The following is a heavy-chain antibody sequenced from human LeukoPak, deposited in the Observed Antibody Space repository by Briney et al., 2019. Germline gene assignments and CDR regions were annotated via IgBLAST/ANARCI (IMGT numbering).Heavy chain of an antibody. D-gene: IGHD6-13*01. CDR3: ARGGSSWYKVYYYMDV. Sequence: SETLSLTCTVSGGSISSHDLSWIRQPPGKGLEWVGYINHSGNTNYNPSLKSRVTTSVDTSKNQFSLKLSSVTAADTAVYYCARGGSSWYKVYYYMDVWGKGTMVTVSS. V-gene: IGHV4-59*11. CDR1: GGSISSHD. CDR2: INHSGNT. J-gene: IGHJ6*03.